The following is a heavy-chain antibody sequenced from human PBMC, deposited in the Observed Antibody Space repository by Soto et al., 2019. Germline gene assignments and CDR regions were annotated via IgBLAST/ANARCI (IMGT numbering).Heavy chain of an antibody. J-gene: IGHJ6*02. CDR3: ARLLGGHDSGDYYYYAMDV. V-gene: IGHV3-48*03. CDR1: GFTFSRYE. Sequence: EVQLVESGGGLEHLGGSLRLSCAASGFTFSRYEMNWFRQAPGKGLEWVSYSSTSGSTIYYANSVKGRFTISRDNAKNSLYLQMNSLRAEDTAVYYCARLLGGHDSGDYYYYAMDVWGQGTTVTVSS. D-gene: IGHD3-10*01. CDR2: SSTSGSTI.